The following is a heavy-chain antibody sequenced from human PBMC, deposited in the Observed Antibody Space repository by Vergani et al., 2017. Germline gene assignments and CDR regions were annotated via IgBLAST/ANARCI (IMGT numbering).Heavy chain of an antibody. CDR2: ISAYNGNT. V-gene: IGHV1-18*01. D-gene: IGHD1-26*01. CDR1: GYTFSNYY. J-gene: IGHJ5*02. CDR3: ARDGVGATNIWFYP. Sequence: QVQVVQSGAEVKKSGASVKVSCKTSGYTFSNYYMHWVRQAPGQGLEWMGWISAYNGNTNYAQKLQGRVNMTTDTSTSTAYMELRSLRSDDTAVYYCARDGVGATNIWFYPWGQGTLVTVSS.